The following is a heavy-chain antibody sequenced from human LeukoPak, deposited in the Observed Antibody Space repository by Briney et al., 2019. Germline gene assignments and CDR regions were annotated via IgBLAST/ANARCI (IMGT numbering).Heavy chain of an antibody. D-gene: IGHD3-22*01. CDR1: GGSFSGYY. CDR3: ARVDSSGYYGSFDY. Sequence: SETLSLTCAVYGGSFSGYYWSWIRQPPGKGLEWIGEINHSGSTNYSPSLKSRVTISVDTSKNQFSLKLSSVTAADTAVYYCARVDSSGYYGSFDYWGQGTLVTVSS. V-gene: IGHV4-34*01. CDR2: INHSGST. J-gene: IGHJ4*02.